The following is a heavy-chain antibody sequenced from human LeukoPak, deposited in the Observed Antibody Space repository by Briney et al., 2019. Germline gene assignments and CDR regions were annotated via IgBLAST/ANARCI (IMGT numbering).Heavy chain of an antibody. J-gene: IGHJ4*02. CDR1: GFTFSSYS. V-gene: IGHV3-21*01. D-gene: IGHD2-15*01. CDR2: ISSSSSYI. Sequence: NPGGSLRLSCAASGFTFSSYSMTWVRQAPGKGLEWVSSISSSSSYIYYADSVKGRFTISRDNAKNSLYLQMNSLRAEDTAVYYCANGYCSGGSCHPELDYWGQGTLVTVSS. CDR3: ANGYCSGGSCHPELDY.